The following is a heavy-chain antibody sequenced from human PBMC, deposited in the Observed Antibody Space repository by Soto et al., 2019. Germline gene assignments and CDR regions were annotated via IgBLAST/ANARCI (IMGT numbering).Heavy chain of an antibody. Sequence: QVQLVESGGGVVQPGRSLRLSCAASGFTFSSYAMHWVRQAPGKGLEWVAVISYDGSNKYYADSVKGRFTISRDNSKNTLYLQMISLRAEDTGVYYCARAPLPLDFWFDYWGQRTLVTVSS. D-gene: IGHD3-3*01. CDR3: ARAPLPLDFWFDY. V-gene: IGHV3-30-3*01. CDR2: ISYDGSNK. J-gene: IGHJ4*02. CDR1: GFTFSSYA.